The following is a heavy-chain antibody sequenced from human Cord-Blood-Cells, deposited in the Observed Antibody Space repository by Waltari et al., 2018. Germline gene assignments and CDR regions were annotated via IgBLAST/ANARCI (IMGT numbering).Heavy chain of an antibody. V-gene: IGHV4-34*01. D-gene: IGHD2-15*01. CDR1: GGSFSGYY. CDR3: AREVVVAATPGGAFAI. J-gene: IGHJ3*02. Sequence: QVQLQQWGAGLLKPSETLSLTCAVYGGSFSGYYWSWIRQPPGRGLEWIGESNQSGSPNYNPSLKSRVTRSVDTSKNQSSLKLGSVTAADTAVYYCAREVVVAATPGGAFAIWGQGTMVTVSS. CDR2: SNQSGSP.